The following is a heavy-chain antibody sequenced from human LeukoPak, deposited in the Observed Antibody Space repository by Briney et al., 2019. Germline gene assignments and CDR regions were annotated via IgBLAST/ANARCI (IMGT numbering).Heavy chain of an antibody. CDR3: ARDGGSYSYMDV. D-gene: IGHD1-26*01. Sequence: SGTLSLTCTVSGGSISSYYWSWIRQPPGKGLEWIGYIYYSGSTNYNPSLKSRVTISVDTSKNQFSLKLSSVTAADTAVYYCARDGGSYSYMDVWGKGTTVTVSS. J-gene: IGHJ6*03. V-gene: IGHV4-59*12. CDR2: IYYSGST. CDR1: GGSISSYY.